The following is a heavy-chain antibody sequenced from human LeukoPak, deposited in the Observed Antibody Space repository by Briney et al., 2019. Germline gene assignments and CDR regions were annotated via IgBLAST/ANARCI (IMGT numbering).Heavy chain of an antibody. CDR1: GISLSNYG. J-gene: IGHJ4*03. V-gene: IGHV3-23*01. CDR2: ISGSGGGT. CDR3: AKHQHPNKGYTDY. D-gene: IGHD6-13*01. Sequence: GGSLTLSCAVSGISLSNYGMSWVRQAPGKGLEWVAGISGSGGGTNYADSVKGRFTIFRDNSRNALYLQMNSLRAEDTAVYYCAKHQHPNKGYTDYWGHGTLVTVSS.